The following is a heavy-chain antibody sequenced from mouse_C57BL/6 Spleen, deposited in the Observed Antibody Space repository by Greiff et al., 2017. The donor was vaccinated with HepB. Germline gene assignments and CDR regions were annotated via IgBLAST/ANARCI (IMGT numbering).Heavy chain of an antibody. D-gene: IGHD1-1*01. CDR1: GYTFTSYW. J-gene: IGHJ4*01. CDR3: ARLRYDYAMDY. CDR2: IYPGSGST. Sequence: QVQLQQPGAELVKPGASVKMSCKASGYTFTSYWITWVKQRPGQGLEWIGDIYPGSGSTNYNEKFKSKATLTVYTSSSTAYMQLSSLTSEDSAVYYCARLRYDYAMDYWGQGTSVTVSS. V-gene: IGHV1-55*01.